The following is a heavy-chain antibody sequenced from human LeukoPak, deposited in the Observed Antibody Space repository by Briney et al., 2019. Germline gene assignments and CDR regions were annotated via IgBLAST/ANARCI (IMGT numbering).Heavy chain of an antibody. CDR2: INHSGRT. J-gene: IGHJ4*02. CDR1: GGSFSGYY. D-gene: IGHD3-16*02. V-gene: IGHV4-34*01. Sequence: PSETLSLTCAVYGGSFSGYYWSWIRQPPGKGLEWIGEINHSGRTNYNSSLKSRVTLSVDMSKNQFSLKLSSVTAADTAVYYCARRRSYDYVWGSYRHFDYWGQGTLVTVSS. CDR3: ARRRSYDYVWGSYRHFDY.